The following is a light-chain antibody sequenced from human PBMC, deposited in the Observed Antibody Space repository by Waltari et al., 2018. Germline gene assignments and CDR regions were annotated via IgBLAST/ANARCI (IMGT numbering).Light chain of an antibody. V-gene: IGKV3-11*01. CDR1: QCLGSY. CDR2: DAS. J-gene: IGKJ2*01. Sequence: EIVLTQSPATLSLSPGERATLSCRASQCLGSYLPWYQQKPGQPPRLLIYDASSRATGIPARFSGSGSGTDFTFTISSLEPEDFVVYYCHQRSIWPYTFGQGTKLEIK. CDR3: HQRSIWPYT.